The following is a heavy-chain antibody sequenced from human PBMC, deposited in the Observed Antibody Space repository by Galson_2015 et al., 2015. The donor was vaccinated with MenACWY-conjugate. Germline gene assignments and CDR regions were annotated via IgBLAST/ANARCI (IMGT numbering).Heavy chain of an antibody. D-gene: IGHD4-17*01. CDR2: IIPVFHTK. CDR1: GDSFNTYR. CDR3: ARPGGDYEQRTFFDY. Sequence: SVKVSCKASGDSFNTYRFNWIRQAPGQGPEWLGGIIPVFHTKDYAQRFQGRLTITADESTSTVYMELSSLRSDDTAIYYCARPGGDYEQRTFFDYWGQGTLVTVSS. V-gene: IGHV1-69*13. J-gene: IGHJ4*02.